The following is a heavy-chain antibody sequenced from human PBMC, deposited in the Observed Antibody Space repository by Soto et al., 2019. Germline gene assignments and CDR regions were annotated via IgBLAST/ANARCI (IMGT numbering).Heavy chain of an antibody. Sequence: LSYAASGGNFRSYGMSWVRQTPGKGLKWVSAISGSGGSTYYADSVKGRFTISRDNSKSTLYLQMNSLRAEDTAVYYCAKEGAAAEFYYYGMDVWGQGTTVTVSS. CDR1: GGNFRSYG. CDR2: ISGSGGST. D-gene: IGHD6-13*01. J-gene: IGHJ6*02. V-gene: IGHV3-23*01. CDR3: AKEGAAAEFYYYGMDV.